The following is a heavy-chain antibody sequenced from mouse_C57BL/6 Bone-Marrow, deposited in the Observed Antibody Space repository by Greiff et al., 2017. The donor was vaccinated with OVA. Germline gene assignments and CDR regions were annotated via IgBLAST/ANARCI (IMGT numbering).Heavy chain of an antibody. J-gene: IGHJ2*01. CDR2: IYPRAGST. D-gene: IGHD1-1*01. Sequence: QVQLQQSGPELVKPGASVKLSCKASGYTFTSYDINWVKQRPGQGLEWIGWIYPRAGSTTSNEKFTGKATLTVDTSTSTAYMELHSLTSEDSAVYFCARSVTTVVAFDYWGQGTTLTVSS. CDR3: ARSVTTVVAFDY. V-gene: IGHV1-85*01. CDR1: GYTFTSYD.